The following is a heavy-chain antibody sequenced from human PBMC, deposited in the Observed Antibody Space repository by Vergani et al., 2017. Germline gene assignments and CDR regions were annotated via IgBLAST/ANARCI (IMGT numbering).Heavy chain of an antibody. J-gene: IGHJ5*02. V-gene: IGHV4-39*01. CDR3: ARHSXVEWLVKLGWIDP. CDR1: GASIRSSNYY. CDR2: FYDSGST. D-gene: IGHD6-19*01. Sequence: QLQLQESGPGLVKPSATLALTCSVSGASIRSSNYYWGWIRQPPGKGLEWIASFYDSGSTYYNPSLKSRVTISVDTSNNKFSLKLSSVTAADTAIYFCARHSXVEWLVKLGWIDPWGQGILVTVSS.